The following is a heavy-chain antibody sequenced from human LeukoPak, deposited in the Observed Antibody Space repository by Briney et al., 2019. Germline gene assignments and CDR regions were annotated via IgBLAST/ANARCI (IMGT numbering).Heavy chain of an antibody. J-gene: IGHJ4*02. CDR2: IYYSGST. Sequence: PSETLSLTCTVSGGSISSSSYYWGWIRQPPGKGLEWIGSIYYSGSTYYNPPLKSRVTISVDTSKNQFSLKLSSVTAADTAVYYCARSISGSYYNDYWGQGTLVTVSS. V-gene: IGHV4-39*01. D-gene: IGHD3-10*01. CDR3: ARSISGSYYNDY. CDR1: GGSISSSSYY.